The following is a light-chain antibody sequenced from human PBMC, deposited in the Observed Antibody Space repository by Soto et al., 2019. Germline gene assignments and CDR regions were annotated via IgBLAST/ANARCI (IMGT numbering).Light chain of an antibody. J-gene: IGKJ3*01. CDR2: GAS. Sequence: EIVMTQSPATLSVSPGERATLSCRASQSISSNLAWYQQKPGQAPRLLIYGASTRATGIPARFSGSGSGTEFPLTISSLQSEDFAVYYCQQRFTFGPGTKVDIK. CDR3: QQRFT. V-gene: IGKV3-15*01. CDR1: QSISSN.